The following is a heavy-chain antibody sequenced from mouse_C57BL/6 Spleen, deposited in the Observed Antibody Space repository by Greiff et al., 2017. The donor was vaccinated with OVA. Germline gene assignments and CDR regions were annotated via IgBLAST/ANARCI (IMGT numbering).Heavy chain of an antibody. CDR1: GFTFSSYG. D-gene: IGHD2-10*01. Sequence: EVQLQQSGGDLVKPGGSLKLSCAASGFTFSSYGMSWVRQTPDKRLEWVATISSGGSYTYYPDSVKGRFTISRDNAKNNLYLQMSSLKAEDTAMYYCARHGLLLPCDYWGQGTTLTVSS. V-gene: IGHV5-6*01. CDR3: ARHGLLLPCDY. CDR2: ISSGGSYT. J-gene: IGHJ2*01.